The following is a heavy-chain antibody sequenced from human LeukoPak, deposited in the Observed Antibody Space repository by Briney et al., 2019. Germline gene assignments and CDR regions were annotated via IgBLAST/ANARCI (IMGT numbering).Heavy chain of an antibody. V-gene: IGHV3-7*01. Sequence: GGSLRLSCAGSGFTFISYWMSWVRQAPGKGLEWVASIKQDGSEKYYVDSVKGRFTISRNNAKNSIYLQMNSLRAEDTAVYYCARDLSGIAGYTYGRGIDYWGQGTLVTVSS. CDR1: GFTFISYW. D-gene: IGHD5-18*01. J-gene: IGHJ4*02. CDR3: ARDLSGIAGYTYGRGIDY. CDR2: IKQDGSEK.